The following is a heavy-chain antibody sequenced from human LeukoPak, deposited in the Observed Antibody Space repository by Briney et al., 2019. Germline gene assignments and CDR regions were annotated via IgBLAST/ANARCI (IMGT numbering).Heavy chain of an antibody. J-gene: IGHJ4*02. D-gene: IGHD4-17*01. CDR2: IIPILGIA. V-gene: IGHV1-69*04. Sequence: SVKVSCKASGGTFSSYAISWVRQAPGQGLEWMGRIIPILGIANYAQKFQGRVTITADKSTSTAYMELSSLRSEDTAVYYCARVLAGYGFDYWGQGTLVTVS. CDR1: GGTFSSYA. CDR3: ARVLAGYGFDY.